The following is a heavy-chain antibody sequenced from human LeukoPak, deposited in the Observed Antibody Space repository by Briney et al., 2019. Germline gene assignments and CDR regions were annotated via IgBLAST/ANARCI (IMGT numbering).Heavy chain of an antibody. CDR2: IYSGGST. D-gene: IGHD6-6*01. Sequence: PGGSLRLSCAASGFTVGSNYMSWVRQAPGKGLEWVSVIYSGGSTYYADSVKGRFTISRDNSKNTLYLQMDSLRAEDTAVYYCARVKRQLGPHFDYWGQGTLVTVS. V-gene: IGHV3-66*02. J-gene: IGHJ4*02. CDR3: ARVKRQLGPHFDY. CDR1: GFTVGSNY.